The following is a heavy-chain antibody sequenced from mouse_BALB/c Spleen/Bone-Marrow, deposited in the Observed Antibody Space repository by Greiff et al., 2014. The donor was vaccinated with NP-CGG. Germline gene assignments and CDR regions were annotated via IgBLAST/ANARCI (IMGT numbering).Heavy chain of an antibody. CDR3: ARRGHGFAWFAY. J-gene: IGHJ3*01. V-gene: IGHV1-9*01. Sequence: QVQLQQSGTELMKPGASVKISCKATGYTFSSYWLEWVNQRPGHGLEWIGEILPGSGSTNYNEKFKGKAPFTADTSSNTDCMQLSCMTSEDSAVYSYARRGHGFAWFAYWGQGTLVTVSA. CDR1: GYTFSSYW. CDR2: ILPGSGST. D-gene: IGHD1-2*01.